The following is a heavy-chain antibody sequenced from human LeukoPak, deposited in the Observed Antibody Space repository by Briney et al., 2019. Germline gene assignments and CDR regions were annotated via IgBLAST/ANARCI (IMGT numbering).Heavy chain of an antibody. CDR1: GFTFSSYW. Sequence: GGSLSLSCAASGFTFSSYWMSWVRQAAGKGLEWVANIKQDGSERYYVDSVKGRFTISRDNAKNSLYLQMNSLRAEDMAVYYCARERVSYYYDSSGQDAFDIWGQGTMVTVSS. V-gene: IGHV3-7*01. CDR3: ARERVSYYYDSSGQDAFDI. J-gene: IGHJ3*02. CDR2: IKQDGSER. D-gene: IGHD3-22*01.